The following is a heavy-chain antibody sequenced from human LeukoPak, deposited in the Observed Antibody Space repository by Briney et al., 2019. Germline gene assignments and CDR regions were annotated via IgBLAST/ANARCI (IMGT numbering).Heavy chain of an antibody. CDR2: IYYSGST. Sequence: SGTLSLTRTVSGGSISSSSYYWGWIRQPPGKGLEWIGSIYYSGSTYYNPSLKSRVTISVDTSKNQFSLKLSSVTAADTAVYYCARDRPGGSSLDYWGQGTLVTVSS. D-gene: IGHD6-13*01. V-gene: IGHV4-39*02. CDR1: GGSISSSSYY. CDR3: ARDRPGGSSLDY. J-gene: IGHJ4*02.